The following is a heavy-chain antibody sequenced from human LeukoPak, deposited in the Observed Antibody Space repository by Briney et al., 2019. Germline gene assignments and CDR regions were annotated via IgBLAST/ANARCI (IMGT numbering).Heavy chain of an antibody. CDR1: GYSISGGYY. CDR3: ARAPIAAASTLDY. V-gene: IGHV4-38-2*01. CDR2: IYHSGST. J-gene: IGHJ4*02. Sequence: PSETLSLTCAVSGYSISGGYYWGWIRQPPGKGLEWIGSIYHSGSTYYNPSLKSRVTISVDTSKNQFSLKLSSVTAADTAVYYCARAPIAAASTLDYWGQGTLVTVSS. D-gene: IGHD6-13*01.